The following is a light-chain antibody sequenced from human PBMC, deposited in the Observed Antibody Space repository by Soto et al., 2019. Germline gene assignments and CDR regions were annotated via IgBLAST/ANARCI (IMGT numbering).Light chain of an antibody. J-gene: IGKJ2*01. Sequence: DIQMTQSPSTLSASVGDRVTITCRASQSLSTWLAWYQQKPGKAPKVLIYKASSLESGVPSRFSGSGSGTEFTLTISSLQPDDFATYYCQQYNSPYTFGQGTKLEIK. CDR1: QSLSTW. CDR2: KAS. V-gene: IGKV1-5*03. CDR3: QQYNSPYT.